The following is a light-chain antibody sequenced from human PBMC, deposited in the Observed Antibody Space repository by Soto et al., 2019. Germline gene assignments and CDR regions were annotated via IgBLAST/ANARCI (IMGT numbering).Light chain of an antibody. CDR1: QGIDNY. Sequence: DIQMTQSPSSLSASVGDRVTITCRASQGIDNYLAWYQQKPGDVPKLLIYAASTLQSVDTSRFSGSGSGTDFTLTMSSLQVEDVATYYCQKYDSARWTFGRGIKVEIK. J-gene: IGKJ1*01. V-gene: IGKV1-27*01. CDR2: AAS. CDR3: QKYDSARWT.